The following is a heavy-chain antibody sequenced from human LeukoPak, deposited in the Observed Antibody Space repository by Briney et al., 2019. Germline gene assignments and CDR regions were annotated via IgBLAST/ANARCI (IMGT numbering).Heavy chain of an antibody. V-gene: IGHV3-73*01. Sequence: GGSLRLSCAASGFTFSGSAMHWVRQASGKGLEWVGRIRRKGNDYATAYAASVKGRFTISRDDPKNTAYLQMDSLKTEDTAVYFCTRLGGSPPYFDYWGQGTLVTVSS. D-gene: IGHD3-16*01. CDR2: IRRKGNDYAT. CDR3: TRLGGSPPYFDY. CDR1: GFTFSGSA. J-gene: IGHJ4*02.